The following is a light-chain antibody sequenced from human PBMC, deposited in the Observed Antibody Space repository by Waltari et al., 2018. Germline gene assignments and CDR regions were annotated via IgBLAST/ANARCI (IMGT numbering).Light chain of an antibody. CDR2: HVD. J-gene: IGLJ3*02. V-gene: IGLV2-23*02. CDR3: CSYAGNKWL. CDR1: SGDVGMFNL. Sequence: QSALTQPASVSGSPGQSITISCSGSSGDVGMFNLVSSYQQHPGKAPQLIIYHVDDRPSGVSYRFSASKSGHTASLTISGLQPEDEADYYCCSYAGNKWLFGGGTKVTVL.